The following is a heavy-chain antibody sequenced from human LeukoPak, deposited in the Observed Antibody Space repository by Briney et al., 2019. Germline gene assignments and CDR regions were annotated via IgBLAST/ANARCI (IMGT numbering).Heavy chain of an antibody. CDR3: ARTNLKQLVSPFGY. CDR1: GYTFTGYY. CDR2: INPNSGGT. D-gene: IGHD6-6*01. J-gene: IGHJ4*02. V-gene: IGHV1-2*02. Sequence: ASVKVSCKASGYTFTGYYMHWVRQAPGQGLEWMGWINPNSGGTNYAQKFQGRVTMTRDTSISTAYMELSRLRSNDPAVNYCARTNLKQLVSPFGYWGQGTLVTVSS.